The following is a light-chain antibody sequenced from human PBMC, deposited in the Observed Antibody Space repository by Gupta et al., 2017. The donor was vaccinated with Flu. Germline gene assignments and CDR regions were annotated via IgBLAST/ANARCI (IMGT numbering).Light chain of an antibody. Sequence: EIVITHSPATLSVSPGERATRDCRASKSVSSELAWYQQKPGQAPRLIIYGASYRLIGTPARFSGSGSWTEFTRTSSSLQYEGFAVYYGQQDAMWWAFGQGTKVEIK. CDR1: KSVSSE. V-gene: IGKV3-15*01. CDR3: QQDAMWWA. J-gene: IGKJ1*01. CDR2: GAS.